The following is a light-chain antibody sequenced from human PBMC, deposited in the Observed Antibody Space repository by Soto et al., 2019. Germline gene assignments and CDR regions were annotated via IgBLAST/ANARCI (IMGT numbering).Light chain of an antibody. CDR2: SNN. J-gene: IGLJ1*01. CDR3: AAWDDSLNGLYV. V-gene: IGLV1-44*01. Sequence: QSVLTQPPPPSWTPGQKVTNSCSGKNSNIGSNTVNWYQQLPGTAPKLLIYSNNQRPSGVPDRFSGSKSGTSASLAISGLQSEDEADYYCAAWDDSLNGLYVFGTGTKVTVL. CDR1: NSNIGSNT.